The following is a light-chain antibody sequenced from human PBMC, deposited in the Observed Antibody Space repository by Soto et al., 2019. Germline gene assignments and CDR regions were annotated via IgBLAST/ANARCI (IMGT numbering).Light chain of an antibody. V-gene: IGKV1-5*03. CDR3: EPYYSYPLS. Sequence: DIQMTQSPSTLSAAVGDRVTITCRASQSISSWLAWYQQKPGKAPKLLIYKASSLESGVPSRFSGSGSGTEFTLTISSLQPDDFSTYDYEPYYSYPLSFGGGTQVEIE. CDR1: QSISSW. J-gene: IGKJ4*01. CDR2: KAS.